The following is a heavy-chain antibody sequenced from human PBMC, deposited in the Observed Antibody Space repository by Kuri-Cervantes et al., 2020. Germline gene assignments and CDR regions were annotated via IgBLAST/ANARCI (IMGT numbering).Heavy chain of an antibody. CDR3: ARSNRLVSLRVYNYYMDV. D-gene: IGHD3-9*01. CDR1: GYTFTSYG. CDR2: ISAYNGDT. J-gene: IGHJ6*03. Sequence: ASVKVSCKASGYTFTSYGISWVRQAPGQGLEWMGWISAYNGDTNYAQKLQGRVTMTTDTSTSTAYMELGSLRSEDTAVYYCARSNRLVSLRVYNYYMDVWGKGTTVTVSS. V-gene: IGHV1-18*01.